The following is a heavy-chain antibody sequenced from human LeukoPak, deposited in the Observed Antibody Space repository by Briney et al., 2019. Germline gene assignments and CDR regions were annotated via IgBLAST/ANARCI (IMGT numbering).Heavy chain of an antibody. Sequence: GASVKVSCKASGYTFTSYGISWVRQAPGQGLEWMGWISAYYGKTNYAQKFQGRVTITTDASTSTAYMELRSLRSDDTAVYYCARDLRYYDIVGAYYFAYGGQGTLATVPS. CDR3: ARDLRYYDIVGAYYFAY. CDR1: GYTFTSYG. V-gene: IGHV1-18*01. J-gene: IGHJ4*02. CDR2: ISAYYGKT. D-gene: IGHD3-9*01.